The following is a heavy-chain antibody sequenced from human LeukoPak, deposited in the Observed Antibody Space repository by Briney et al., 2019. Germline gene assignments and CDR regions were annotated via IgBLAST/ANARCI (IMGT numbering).Heavy chain of an antibody. CDR2: ISYSGST. V-gene: IGHV4-59*01. CDR3: ASLDMTTVGFDY. Sequence: SETLSLTCSVSGGSIINYYWTWIRQPPGKGLEWIGYISYSGSTNCNPSLKSRVTISVDTSKNEFSLKLSSVTAADTAVYYCASLDMTTVGFDYWGQGTLVTVSS. CDR1: GGSIINYY. J-gene: IGHJ4*02. D-gene: IGHD4-11*01.